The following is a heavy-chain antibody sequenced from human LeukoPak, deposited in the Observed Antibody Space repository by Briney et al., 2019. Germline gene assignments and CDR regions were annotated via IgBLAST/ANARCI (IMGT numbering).Heavy chain of an antibody. V-gene: IGHV3-30*04. Sequence: GGSLRLSCAASGFTFSSYAMHWVRQAPGKGLEGVAVISYDGSNKYYADSVKGRFTISRDNSKNTLYLQMNSLRAEDTAVYYCAELGITMIGGVWGEGTTVTISS. CDR1: GFTFSSYA. J-gene: IGHJ6*04. CDR3: AELGITMIGGV. D-gene: IGHD3-10*02. CDR2: ISYDGSNK.